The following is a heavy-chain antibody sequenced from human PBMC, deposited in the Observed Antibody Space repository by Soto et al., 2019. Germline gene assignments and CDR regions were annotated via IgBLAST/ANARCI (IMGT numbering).Heavy chain of an antibody. V-gene: IGHV4-31*03. CDR2: IYYSGGT. CDR1: GGSISSGGYY. CDR3: ARDRFGELSDYYYGMDV. D-gene: IGHD3-10*01. Sequence: TVSGGSISSGGYYWSWIRQHPGKGLEWIGYIYYSGGTYYNPSLKSRVTISVDTSKNQFSLKLSSVTAADTAVYYCARDRFGELSDYYYGMDVWGQGTTVTVSS. J-gene: IGHJ6*02.